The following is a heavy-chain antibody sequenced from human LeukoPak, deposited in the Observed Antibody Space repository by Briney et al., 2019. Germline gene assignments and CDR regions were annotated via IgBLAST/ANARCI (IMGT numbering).Heavy chain of an antibody. V-gene: IGHV3-21*04. CDR1: GFTFSSYS. CDR3: AKANGDPPYYYYYGMGV. D-gene: IGHD4-17*01. Sequence: GGSLRLSCAASGFTFSSYSMNWVRQAPGKGLEWVSSISSSSSYIYYADSVKGRFTISRDNAKNSLYLQMNSLRAEDTAVYYCAKANGDPPYYYYYGMGVWGQGTTVTVSS. J-gene: IGHJ6*02. CDR2: ISSSSSYI.